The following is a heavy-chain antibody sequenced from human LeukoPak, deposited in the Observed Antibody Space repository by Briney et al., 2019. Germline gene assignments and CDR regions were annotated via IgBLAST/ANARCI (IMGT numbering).Heavy chain of an antibody. D-gene: IGHD3-22*01. J-gene: IGHJ6*02. CDR3: ASLTEADSSGYYPWDYYYYGMDV. CDR2: ISGSGGST. CDR1: GFTFSSYA. Sequence: GGSLRLSCAASGFTFSSYAMSWVRQAPGKGLEWVSAISGSGGSTYYADSVKGRFTISRDNAKNSLYLQMNSLRAEDTAVYYCASLTEADSSGYYPWDYYYYGMDVWGQGTTVTVSS. V-gene: IGHV3-23*01.